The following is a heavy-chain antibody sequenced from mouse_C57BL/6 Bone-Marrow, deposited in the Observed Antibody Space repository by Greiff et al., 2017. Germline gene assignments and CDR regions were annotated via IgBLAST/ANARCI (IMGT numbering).Heavy chain of an antibody. CDR1: GYTFTSYG. Sequence: QVQLQQSGAELARPGASVKLSCKASGYTFTSYGISWVKQRTGQGLEWIGEIYPRSGNTYYTEKFKGKSTLSADKSSSTAYMELRSLTTEGSAVYVCAYCNYEKARDYWGQGTSVTVSS. CDR3: AYCNYEKARDY. V-gene: IGHV1-81*01. D-gene: IGHD2-10*02. J-gene: IGHJ4*01. CDR2: IYPRSGNT.